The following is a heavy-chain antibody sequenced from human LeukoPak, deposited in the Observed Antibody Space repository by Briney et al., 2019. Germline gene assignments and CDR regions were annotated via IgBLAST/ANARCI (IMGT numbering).Heavy chain of an antibody. CDR1: GYTFTTYD. CDR2: ISAYNGYT. Sequence: ASVKVSCKTSGYTFTTYDINCVRHAPGQGLEWMGRISAYNGYTNYGQKLQGRVTMTTDTSTNKAYMELRSLRSDDTSVYYCARVGTGTRAFDSWGQGTLVTVSP. J-gene: IGHJ4*02. D-gene: IGHD1/OR15-1a*01. V-gene: IGHV1-18*01. CDR3: ARVGTGTRAFDS.